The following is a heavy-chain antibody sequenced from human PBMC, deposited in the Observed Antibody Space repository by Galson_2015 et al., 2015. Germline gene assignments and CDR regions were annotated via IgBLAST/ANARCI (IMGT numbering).Heavy chain of an antibody. CDR3: ARGVRKQQLVRNYYGMDV. J-gene: IGHJ6*02. CDR1: GFTFSSYA. Sequence: SLRLPCAASGFTFSSYAMHWVRQAPGKGLEWVAVISYDGSNKYYADSVKGRFTISRDNSKNTLYLQMNSLRAEDTAVYYCARGVRKQQLVRNYYGMDVWGQGTTVTVSS. CDR2: ISYDGSNK. D-gene: IGHD6-13*01. V-gene: IGHV3-30-3*01.